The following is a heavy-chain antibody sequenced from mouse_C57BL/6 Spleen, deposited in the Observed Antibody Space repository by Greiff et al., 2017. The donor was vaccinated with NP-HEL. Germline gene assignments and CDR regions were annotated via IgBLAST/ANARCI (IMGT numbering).Heavy chain of an antibody. CDR2: ISSGSSTI. D-gene: IGHD2-4*01. Sequence: EVKVVESGGGLVKPGGSLKLSCAASGFTFSDYGMHWVRQAPEKGLEWVAYISSGSSTIYYADTVKGRFTISRGNAKNTLFLQMTSLRSEDTAMYYCARDRYDYDDAMDYWGQGTSVTVSS. CDR3: ARDRYDYDDAMDY. V-gene: IGHV5-17*01. CDR1: GFTFSDYG. J-gene: IGHJ4*01.